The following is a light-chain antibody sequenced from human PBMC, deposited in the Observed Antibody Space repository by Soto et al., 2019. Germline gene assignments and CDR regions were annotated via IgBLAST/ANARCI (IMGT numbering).Light chain of an antibody. CDR2: AAS. CDR1: QSVSSTY. Sequence: EIVLTQSPGTLSLSPGERATLSCRASQSVSSTYLSWYQQKPGQAPRLLIYAASSREIGIPDSFSGSGFGTDFTLTISRLAPEDFAVYYCQQYDSSPYTFGQGTKLEIK. V-gene: IGKV3-20*01. CDR3: QQYDSSPYT. J-gene: IGKJ2*01.